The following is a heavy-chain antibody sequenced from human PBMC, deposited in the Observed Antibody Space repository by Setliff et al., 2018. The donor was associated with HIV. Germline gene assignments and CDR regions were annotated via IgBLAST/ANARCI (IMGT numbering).Heavy chain of an antibody. CDR3: ARMVVINRVPFHHDL. Sequence: AASVKVSCKAPGNSFNGDFLNWVRQAPGQGLEWMGNIKLSSGGTKFAQNFQGRVTMTRDTSINTAYMELSRLRSDDTAVYYCARMVVINRVPFHHDLWGQGTLVTVSS. CDR1: GNSFNGDF. D-gene: IGHD2-21*01. V-gene: IGHV1-2*02. CDR2: IKLSSGGT. J-gene: IGHJ5*02.